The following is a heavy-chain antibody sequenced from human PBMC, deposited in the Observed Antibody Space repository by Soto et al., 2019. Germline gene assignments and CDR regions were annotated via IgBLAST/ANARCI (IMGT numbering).Heavy chain of an antibody. CDR1: GGSISSGDYY. Sequence: SETLSLTCTVSGGSISSGDYYWSWIRQPPGKGLEWIGYIYYSGSTYYNPSLKSRVTISVDTSKNQFSLKLSSVTAADTAVYYCARDGDNYYGMDVWGQGTTVTVSS. J-gene: IGHJ6*02. V-gene: IGHV4-30-4*01. CDR2: IYYSGST. CDR3: ARDGDNYYGMDV. D-gene: IGHD3-10*01.